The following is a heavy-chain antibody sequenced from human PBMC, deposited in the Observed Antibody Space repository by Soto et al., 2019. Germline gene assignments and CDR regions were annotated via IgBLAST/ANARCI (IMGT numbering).Heavy chain of an antibody. CDR3: AASIFYYGMDV. CDR2: IYTGDSDT. J-gene: IGHJ6*02. Sequence: GASLKISCKGSGYTFTNYWIGWVRQMPGKGLEWMGIIYTGDSDTKYNPSFQGQVTISADKSITTTYLQWSSLKASDTAIYYCAASIFYYGMDVWGQGTTVTVSS. V-gene: IGHV5-51*01. CDR1: GYTFTNYW.